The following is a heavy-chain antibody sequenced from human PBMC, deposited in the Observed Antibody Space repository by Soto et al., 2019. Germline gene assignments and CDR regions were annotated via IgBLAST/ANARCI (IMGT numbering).Heavy chain of an antibody. J-gene: IGHJ6*02. CDR1: GYTFTTYG. Sequence: QVQLVQSGPEVMKPGASVKVSCKASGYTFTTYGISWVRLAPGQGLEWLDWIDGYNGHTNYAPRFRDRVTLTTDTSTSTTYTELRSLRSDDTAIYFCARDNRKELWVEGLNAMDVWGQGTTVTVSS. D-gene: IGHD2-21*01. CDR2: IDGYNGHT. V-gene: IGHV1-18*01. CDR3: ARDNRKELWVEGLNAMDV.